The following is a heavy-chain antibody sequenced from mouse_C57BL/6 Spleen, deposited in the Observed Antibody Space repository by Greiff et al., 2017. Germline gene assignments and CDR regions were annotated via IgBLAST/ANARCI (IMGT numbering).Heavy chain of an antibody. Sequence: VQGVESGTELVKPGASVKLSCKASGYTFTSYWMHWVKQRPGQGLEWIGNINPSNGGTNYNEKFKSKATLTVDKSSSTAYMQLSSLTSEDSAVYYCAREKGYYGSRYFDVWGTGTTVTVSS. CDR2: INPSNGGT. CDR1: GYTFTSYW. V-gene: IGHV1-53*01. D-gene: IGHD1-1*01. J-gene: IGHJ1*03. CDR3: AREKGYYGSRYFDV.